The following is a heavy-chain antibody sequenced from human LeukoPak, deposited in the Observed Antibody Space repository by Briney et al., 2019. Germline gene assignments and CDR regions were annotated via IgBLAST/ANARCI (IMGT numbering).Heavy chain of an antibody. CDR1: GGSISSYY. CDR2: IYTSGST. V-gene: IGHV4-4*07. CDR3: ARDRDYYDSSGFDY. D-gene: IGHD3-22*01. Sequence: SETLSPTCTVSGGSISSYYWSWIRQPAGKGLEWIGRIYTSGSTNYNPSLKSRVTMSVDTSKNQFSLKLSSVTAADTAVYYCARDRDYYDSSGFDYWGQGTLVTVSS. J-gene: IGHJ4*02.